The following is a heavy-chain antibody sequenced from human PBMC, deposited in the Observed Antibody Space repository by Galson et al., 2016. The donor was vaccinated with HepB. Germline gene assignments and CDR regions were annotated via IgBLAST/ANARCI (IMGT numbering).Heavy chain of an antibody. Sequence: SLRLSCAGSGFTFSTYGMHWVRQAPGKGLEWVGVIWYDGLNDYYADSVKGRFSISRDKSKKTLHLQMNSLRSEDTAVYYCAKELRAHGFGEIFFDYWGQGSLVTVPS. D-gene: IGHD3-10*01. V-gene: IGHV3-33*03. CDR1: GFTFSTYG. CDR2: IWYDGLND. J-gene: IGHJ4*02. CDR3: AKELRAHGFGEIFFDY.